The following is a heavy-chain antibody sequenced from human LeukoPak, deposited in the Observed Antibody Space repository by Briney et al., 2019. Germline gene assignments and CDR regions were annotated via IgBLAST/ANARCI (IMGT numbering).Heavy chain of an antibody. J-gene: IGHJ4*02. CDR1: GGSISSSSYY. D-gene: IGHD3-22*01. V-gene: IGHV4-39*02. Sequence: SETLSLTCTVSGGSISSSSYYWGWIRQPPGKGLEWIGSIYYSGSTYYNPSLKSRVTISVDTSKNQFSLKLSSVTAADTAVYYCARDYYDSSGYYRRRLYYFDYWGQGTLVTVFS. CDR2: IYYSGST. CDR3: ARDYYDSSGYYRRRLYYFDY.